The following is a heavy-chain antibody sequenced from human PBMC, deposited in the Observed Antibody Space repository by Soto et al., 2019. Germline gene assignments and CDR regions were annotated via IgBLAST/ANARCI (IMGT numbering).Heavy chain of an antibody. Sequence: GGSLRLSCAASGFTFTRYSMNWVRRAPGKGLEWVSSISSTTNYIYYGDSMKGRFTISRDNAKNSLYLEMNSLRAEDTAVYYCARESEDLTSNFDYWGQGTLVTVSS. V-gene: IGHV3-21*06. CDR1: GFTFTRYS. J-gene: IGHJ4*02. CDR2: ISSTTNYI. CDR3: ARESEDLTSNFDY.